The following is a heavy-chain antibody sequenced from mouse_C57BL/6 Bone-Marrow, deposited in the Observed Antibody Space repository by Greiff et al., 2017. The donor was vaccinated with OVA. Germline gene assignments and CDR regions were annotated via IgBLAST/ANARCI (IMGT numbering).Heavy chain of an antibody. CDR2: IDPSDSYT. V-gene: IGHV1-50*01. CDR1: GYTFTSYW. J-gene: IGHJ3*01. Sequence: QVQLQQPGAELVKPGASVKLSCKASGYTFTSYWMQWVKQRPGQGLEWIGEIDPSDSYTNYNQKFKGKATLTVDTSSSTAYMQLSSLTSEDSAVYYCARDWDLAWFAYGGQGTLVTVSA. D-gene: IGHD4-1*01. CDR3: ARDWDLAWFAY.